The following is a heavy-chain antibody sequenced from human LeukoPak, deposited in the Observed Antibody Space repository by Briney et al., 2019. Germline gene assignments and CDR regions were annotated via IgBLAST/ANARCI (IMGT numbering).Heavy chain of an antibody. CDR3: ASGSPSDY. Sequence: GGSLRLSCAASGFTFSGYDMNWVRQAPGKGLEFLSYISSSSSPIYYGGSVKGRFTVSRDNARSSLYLEMSSLRVEDTAVYYCASGSPSDYWGQGTLVTVSS. V-gene: IGHV3-48*01. J-gene: IGHJ4*02. CDR1: GFTFSGYD. D-gene: IGHD1-26*01. CDR2: ISSSSSPI.